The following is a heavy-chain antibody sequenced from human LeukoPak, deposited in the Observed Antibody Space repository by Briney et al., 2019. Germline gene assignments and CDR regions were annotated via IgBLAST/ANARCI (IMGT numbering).Heavy chain of an antibody. CDR1: AESFSDYY. D-gene: IGHD3-3*01. Sequence: SETLSLTCAVYAESFSDYYWSWIRQPPGKGLEWIGEINHSGSTNYNPSLKSRVTISVDKSKNQFSLKLSSVTAADTAVYYCARAILSGYPDSWGQGTLVIVFS. CDR2: INHSGST. V-gene: IGHV4-34*01. CDR3: ARAILSGYPDS. J-gene: IGHJ4*02.